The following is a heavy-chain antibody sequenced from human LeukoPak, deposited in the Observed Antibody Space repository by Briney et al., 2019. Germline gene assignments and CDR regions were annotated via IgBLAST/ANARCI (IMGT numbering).Heavy chain of an antibody. D-gene: IGHD2-2*01. V-gene: IGHV1-2*02. J-gene: IGHJ6*02. CDR2: INPNSGGT. CDR3: ARDHCSSVNCYEGYYYGVDV. Sequence: GASVKVSCKASGYTFTGYYMQWVRQAPGQGLEWMGWINPNSGGTETAQKFQGRVTMTRDTSISTAYMELSRLRSDDTAVYYCARDHCSSVNCYEGYYYGVDVWGQGTTVTVSS. CDR1: GYTFTGYY.